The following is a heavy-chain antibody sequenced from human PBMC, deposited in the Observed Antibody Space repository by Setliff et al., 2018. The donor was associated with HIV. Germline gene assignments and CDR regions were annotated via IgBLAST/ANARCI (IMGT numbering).Heavy chain of an antibody. CDR2: IYQSGST. CDR3: AAATTLLSPRA. J-gene: IGHJ5*02. CDR1: GYSISSGFY. D-gene: IGHD2-15*01. V-gene: IGHV4-38-2*01. Sequence: SETLSLTCAVSGYSISSGFYWSWMRQPPGKGLEWIGSIYQSGSTNYNPSLESRLTISVDTAKNQFSLKLSSVTAADTAVYYCAAATTLLSPRAWGRGTLVTVSS.